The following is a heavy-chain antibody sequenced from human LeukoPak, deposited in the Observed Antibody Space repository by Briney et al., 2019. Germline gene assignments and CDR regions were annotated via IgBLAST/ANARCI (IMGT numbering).Heavy chain of an antibody. CDR1: GGSIRNYY. Sequence: PSETLSLTCTVSGGSIRNYYWSWIRQPPGKGLEWIGYIYYSGTTNYNPSLKSRVTISVDTSKNQFSLKVNSVTAADTAVYYCVRSKSGAYGWFDPWGQGTLVTVSS. J-gene: IGHJ5*02. CDR2: IYYSGTT. CDR3: VRSKSGAYGWFDP. D-gene: IGHD2-15*01. V-gene: IGHV4-59*01.